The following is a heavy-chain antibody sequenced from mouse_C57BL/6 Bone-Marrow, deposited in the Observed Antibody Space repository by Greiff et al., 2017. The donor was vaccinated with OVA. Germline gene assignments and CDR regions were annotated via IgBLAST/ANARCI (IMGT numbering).Heavy chain of an antibody. D-gene: IGHD3-2*02. CDR3: VRADSSGYWFAY. J-gene: IGHJ3*01. CDR1: GFSFNTYA. V-gene: IGHV10-1*01. CDR2: IRSKSNNYAT. Sequence: DVKLVESGGGLVQPKGSLKLSCAASGFSFNTYAMNWVRQAPGKGLEWVARIRSKSNNYATYYADSVKDRFTISRDDAESMLYLQINNLKTEDTAMYYCVRADSSGYWFAYWGQGTLVTVSA.